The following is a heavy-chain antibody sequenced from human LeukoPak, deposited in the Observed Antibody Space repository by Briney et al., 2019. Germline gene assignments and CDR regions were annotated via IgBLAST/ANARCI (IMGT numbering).Heavy chain of an antibody. CDR3: AKCIAVIAYVNDY. J-gene: IGHJ4*02. Sequence: GGSLRLSCVASGFTFSTYWMTWVRQAPRKGLEWVGRIRSKANSYATAYAASVKGRFTISRDDSKNTAYLQMNSLRAEDTAVYYCAKCIAVIAYVNDYWGQGTLVTVSS. CDR1: GFTFSTYW. V-gene: IGHV3-73*01. D-gene: IGHD6-19*01. CDR2: IRSKANSYAT.